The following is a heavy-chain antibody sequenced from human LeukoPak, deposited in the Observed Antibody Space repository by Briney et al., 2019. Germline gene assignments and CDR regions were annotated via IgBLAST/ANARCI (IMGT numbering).Heavy chain of an antibody. V-gene: IGHV1-69*05. CDR2: IIPIFGTA. D-gene: IGHD2-2*02. J-gene: IGHJ4*02. Sequence: ASVKVSCKASGGTFSSYAISWVRQAPGQGLEWMGGIIPIFGTANYAQKFQGRVTITTDESTSTAYMELSSLRSEDTAVYYCAVGPSGAGYCSSTSCYRPIYFDYWGQGTLVTVSS. CDR1: GGTFSSYA. CDR3: AVGPSGAGYCSSTSCYRPIYFDY.